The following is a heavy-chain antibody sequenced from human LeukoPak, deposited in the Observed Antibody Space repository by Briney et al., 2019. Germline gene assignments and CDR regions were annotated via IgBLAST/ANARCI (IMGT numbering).Heavy chain of an antibody. J-gene: IGHJ4*02. Sequence: KPSETLSLTCAVYGGSFSGYYWSWIRQPPGKGLEWIGEINHSGSTNYNPSLKSRVTISVDTSKNQFSLKLSSVTAADMAVYYCARVGYEAWREYGDPFDYWGQGTLVTVSS. CDR2: INHSGST. CDR1: GGSFSGYY. V-gene: IGHV4-34*01. D-gene: IGHD4-17*01. CDR3: ARVGYEAWREYGDPFDY.